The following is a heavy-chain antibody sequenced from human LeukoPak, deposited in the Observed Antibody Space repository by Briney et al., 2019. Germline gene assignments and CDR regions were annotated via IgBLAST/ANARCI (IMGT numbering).Heavy chain of an antibody. V-gene: IGHV1-18*01. CDR1: GYTFTSYG. CDR2: ISAYNGNT. J-gene: IGHJ5*02. CDR3: ARADIIVGALWAEYNWFDP. Sequence: ASVKVSCKASGYTFTSYGISWVRQAPGQGLEWMGWISAYNGNTNYAQKLQGRVTMTTDTSTSTAYMELRSLRSDDTAVYYCARADIIVGALWAEYNWFDPWGQGTLVTVSS. D-gene: IGHD1-26*01.